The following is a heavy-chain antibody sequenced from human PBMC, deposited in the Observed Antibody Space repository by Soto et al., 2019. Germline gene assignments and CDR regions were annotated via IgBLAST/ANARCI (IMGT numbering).Heavy chain of an antibody. J-gene: IGHJ3*02. D-gene: IGHD6-6*01. V-gene: IGHV6-1*01. Sequence: SQTLSLTCAISGDSVSSDSAAWDLIRQSPSRGLEWLGRTYYRSKWSNDYAVSVKSRITINPDTSKNQFSLQLNSVTPDDTAVYYCARDKSKLVLPLDAYDISCQGKIVTFSS. CDR2: TYYRSKWSN. CDR1: GDSVSSDSAA. CDR3: ARDKSKLVLPLDAYDI.